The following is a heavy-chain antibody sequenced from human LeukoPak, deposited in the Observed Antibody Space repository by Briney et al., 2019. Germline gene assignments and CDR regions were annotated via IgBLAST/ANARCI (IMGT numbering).Heavy chain of an antibody. Sequence: PSETLSVTCTVSGGSISGYFWTWIRQPVGKGLEWIGRMYSTGSNNYNPSLKSRVTMSLDTSKNHFSLNLTSVTAADTAVYYCAREPTSGREPTSGRPLDYWGQGTLVTVSS. CDR2: MYSTGSN. CDR3: AREPTSGREPTSGRPLDY. D-gene: IGHD5-12*01. CDR1: GGSISGYF. V-gene: IGHV4-4*07. J-gene: IGHJ4*02.